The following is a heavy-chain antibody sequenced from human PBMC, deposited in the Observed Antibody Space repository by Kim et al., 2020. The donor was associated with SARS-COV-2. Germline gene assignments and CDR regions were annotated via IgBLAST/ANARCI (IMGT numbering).Heavy chain of an antibody. J-gene: IGHJ4*02. CDR1: GGSISSSPDY. Sequence: SETLSLTCTVSGGSISSSPDYWGWIRQPPGKGLEWIGTISYSGSTYYNPSLKSRLTISVDTSKNQFSLDLSSVTAADTAGYFCARHARVSTEYFGYWGQGTLVTVSS. CDR2: ISYSGST. V-gene: IGHV4-39*01. CDR3: ARHARVSTEYFGY.